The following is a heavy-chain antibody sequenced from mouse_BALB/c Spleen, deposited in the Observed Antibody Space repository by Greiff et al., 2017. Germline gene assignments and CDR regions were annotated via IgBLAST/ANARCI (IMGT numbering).Heavy chain of an antibody. Sequence: EVQRVESGGGLVQPGGSLRLSCATSGFTFTDYYMSWVRQPPGKGLEWVGCIRNKANGYTTEYSASVKGRFTISRDNSQSILYLQMNTRRAEDSATYYCARDGGNLAWFAYWGQGTLVTVSA. V-gene: IGHV7-3*02. D-gene: IGHD2-1*01. CDR2: IRNKANGYTT. CDR3: ARDGGNLAWFAY. J-gene: IGHJ3*01. CDR1: GFTFTDYY.